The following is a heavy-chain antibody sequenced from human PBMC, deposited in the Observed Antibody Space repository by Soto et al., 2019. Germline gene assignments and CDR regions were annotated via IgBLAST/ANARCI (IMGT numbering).Heavy chain of an antibody. CDR1: GGSISSGGYY. CDR2: IYNSEST. V-gene: IGHV4-31*03. Sequence: KTSETLSLTCTVSGGSISSGGYYWSWTRQHPGRGLEWIGYIYNSESTYYNPSLKSRVTISVDTSKNQFSLKLSSVTAADTAVYYCAGLLYYYGMDVWGQGTTVTVSS. D-gene: IGHD2-15*01. J-gene: IGHJ6*02. CDR3: AGLLYYYGMDV.